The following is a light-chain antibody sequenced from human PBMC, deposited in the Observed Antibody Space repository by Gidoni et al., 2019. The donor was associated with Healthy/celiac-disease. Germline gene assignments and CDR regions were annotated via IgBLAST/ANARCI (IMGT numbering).Light chain of an antibody. J-gene: IGLJ1*01. V-gene: IGLV2-14*01. Sequence: QSALTQPASVSGPPGQSITISCPGTSGDVGGYNYVSWYQQHPGKAPKLMIYDVSNRPSGVSNRFSGYKAGNTASLTISGLQAEDEADYYCSSYTSSSTYVFGTGTKVTVL. CDR3: SSYTSSSTYV. CDR1: SGDVGGYNY. CDR2: DVS.